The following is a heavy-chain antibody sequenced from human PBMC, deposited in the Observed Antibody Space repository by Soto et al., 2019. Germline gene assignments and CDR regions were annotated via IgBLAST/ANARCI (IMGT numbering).Heavy chain of an antibody. D-gene: IGHD3-22*01. J-gene: IGHJ4*02. V-gene: IGHV4-39*01. Sequence: SETLSLTCTVSGGSISTSSYYWGWIRQPPGKGLEWIGSIYYSGSTYYNPSLKSRVTISVDTSKNQFSLKLSSVTAADTAVYYCARDYDSSGDYWGQGTMVTVSS. CDR2: IYYSGST. CDR1: GGSISTSSYY. CDR3: ARDYDSSGDY.